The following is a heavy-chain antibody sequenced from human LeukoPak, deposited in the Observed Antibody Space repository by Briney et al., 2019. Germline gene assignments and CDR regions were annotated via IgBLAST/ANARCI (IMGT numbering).Heavy chain of an antibody. CDR3: ARGAGTIFGEYYYYMEV. J-gene: IGHJ6*03. Sequence: PGGSLRLSCAASGVTFSDSAMTWVRQVPVKGLEWVSSISSSGSYIYYADSVKGRFTISRDNAKSSLYLEMNSLSADDTAVYHCARGAGTIFGEYYYYMEVWGKGTAVTVSS. CDR1: GVTFSDSA. D-gene: IGHD3-3*01. V-gene: IGHV3-21*01. CDR2: ISSSGSYI.